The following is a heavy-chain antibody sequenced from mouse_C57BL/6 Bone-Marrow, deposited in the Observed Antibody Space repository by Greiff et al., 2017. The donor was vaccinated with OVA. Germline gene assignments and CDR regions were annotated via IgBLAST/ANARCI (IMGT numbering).Heavy chain of an antibody. J-gene: IGHJ3*01. D-gene: IGHD2-1*01. CDR1: GFTFSDYG. Sequence: EVQLVESGGGLVKPGGSLKLSCAASGFTFSDYGMHWVRQAPEKGLEWVAYISSGSSTIYYADTVKGRFTISRDNAKNTLFLQMTSLRSEDTAMYYCGRWGNYAFAYWGQGTLVTVSA. V-gene: IGHV5-17*01. CDR3: GRWGNYAFAY. CDR2: ISSGSSTI.